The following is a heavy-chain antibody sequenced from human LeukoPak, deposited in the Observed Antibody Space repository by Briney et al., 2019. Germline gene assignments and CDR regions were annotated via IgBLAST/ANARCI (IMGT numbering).Heavy chain of an antibody. D-gene: IGHD6-19*01. CDR1: GYTFTSYG. V-gene: IGHV1-18*01. J-gene: IGHJ6*02. CDR2: ISAYNGNT. CDR3: ARVVAGTPLWTYSYGMDV. Sequence: GASVKVSCKASGYTFTSYGISWVRQAPGQGLEWMGWISAYNGNTNYAQKLQGRVTMTTDTSTSTAYMELRSLRSDDTAVYYCARVVAGTPLWTYSYGMDVWGQGTTVTVSS.